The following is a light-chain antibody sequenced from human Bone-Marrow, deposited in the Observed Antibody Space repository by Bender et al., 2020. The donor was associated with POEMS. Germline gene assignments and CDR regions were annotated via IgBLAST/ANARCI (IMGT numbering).Light chain of an antibody. Sequence: QSALTQPPSASGSPGQSVAISCTGTNSDIGGNNYVSWYQQHPGKAPKLMIYEVNKRPSGVSNRFSGSKSGNTASLTISGLQAEDEGDYYCCSYGGSRYWLFGGGTKVTVL. V-gene: IGLV2-8*01. CDR3: CSYGGSRYWL. CDR1: NSDIGGNNY. J-gene: IGLJ3*02. CDR2: EVN.